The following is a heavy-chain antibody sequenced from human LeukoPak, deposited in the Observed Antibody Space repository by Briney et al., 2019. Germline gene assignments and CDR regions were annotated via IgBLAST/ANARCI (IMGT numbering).Heavy chain of an antibody. J-gene: IGHJ4*02. CDR3: AKEVRYFDWLLSYYFDY. D-gene: IGHD3-9*01. Sequence: GGSLRLSCAASGFSFSIYAMSWVRQPPGKGLEWVSDISGSGGSTFYADSVKGRFTISRDNSKNTLNLQMNNLRAEDTAVYYCAKEVRYFDWLLSYYFDYWGQGTLVTVSS. V-gene: IGHV3-23*01. CDR2: ISGSGGST. CDR1: GFSFSIYA.